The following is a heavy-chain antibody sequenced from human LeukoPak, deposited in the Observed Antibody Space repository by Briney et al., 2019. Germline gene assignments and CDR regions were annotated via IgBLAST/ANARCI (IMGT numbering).Heavy chain of an antibody. Sequence: ASVKVSCKASGYTFTGYYMHWVRQAPGQGLEWMGWINPNSGGTNYAQKFQGRVTMTRDMSISTAYMELSRLRSDDTAVYYCAREAAAAGENCFDYWGRGTLVTVSS. CDR1: GYTFTGYY. J-gene: IGHJ4*02. CDR2: INPNSGGT. V-gene: IGHV1-2*02. CDR3: AREAAAAGENCFDY. D-gene: IGHD6-13*01.